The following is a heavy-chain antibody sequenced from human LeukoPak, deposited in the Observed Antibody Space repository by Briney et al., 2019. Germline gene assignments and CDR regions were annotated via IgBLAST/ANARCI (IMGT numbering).Heavy chain of an antibody. Sequence: SETLSLTCTVSGGSISSYYWNWIRQPPGKGLEWIGYIYYGGSTNYNPSLKSRVTISEDTSKNQFSLKLSSVTAAGTAVYYCARGAGLFDYWGQGTLVTVSS. CDR3: ARGAGLFDY. J-gene: IGHJ4*02. V-gene: IGHV4-59*01. CDR1: GGSISSYY. CDR2: IYYGGST.